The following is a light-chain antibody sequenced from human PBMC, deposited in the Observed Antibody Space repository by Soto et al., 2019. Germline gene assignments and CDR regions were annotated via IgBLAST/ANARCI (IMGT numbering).Light chain of an antibody. CDR3: SSYTSSSLYV. CDR2: EVS. J-gene: IGLJ1*01. CDR1: SSDVGGYNY. V-gene: IGLV2-14*01. Sequence: QSAQTQPASVSGSPGQSITISCTGTSSDVGGYNYVSWYQQHPGKAPKLMIYEVSNRPSGVSNRFSGSKSGNTASLTISGLQAEDEADYYCSSYTSSSLYVFGTGTQLTVL.